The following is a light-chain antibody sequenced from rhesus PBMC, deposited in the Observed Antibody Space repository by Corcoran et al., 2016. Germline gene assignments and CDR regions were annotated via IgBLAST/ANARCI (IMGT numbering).Light chain of an antibody. J-gene: IGLJ1*01. CDR1: NFGSEV. CDR2: YDK. CDR3: QVWHLNRDQYI. Sequence: SYDLTQAPSVSVSPGQTAKITCGGGNFGSEVVNWYQQKPPQAPVVVIYYDKERPSGPPERFSGSKSGNTATLTISGVVAGEEADYYCQVWHLNRDQYIFGVGTRLTGL. V-gene: IGLV3-44*01.